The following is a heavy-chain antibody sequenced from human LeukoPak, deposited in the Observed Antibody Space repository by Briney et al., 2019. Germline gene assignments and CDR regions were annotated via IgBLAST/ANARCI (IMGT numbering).Heavy chain of an antibody. V-gene: IGHV4-31*03. CDR1: GGSISSGGYY. J-gene: IGHJ5*01. CDR2: IYYSGST. D-gene: IGHD2-8*01. Sequence: KPSETLSLTCTVSGGSISSGGYYWSWIRQHPGKGLEWIGYIYYSGSTYYNPSLKSRGTISIDTSRRQFFLKLNSVTAADTAVYFCVLAPNSNWFDFWGPGTLVTVSS. CDR3: VLAPNSNWFDF.